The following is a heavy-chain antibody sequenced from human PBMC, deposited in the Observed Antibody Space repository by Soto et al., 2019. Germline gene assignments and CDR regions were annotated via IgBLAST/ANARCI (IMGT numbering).Heavy chain of an antibody. D-gene: IGHD5-12*01. CDR1: GFTFDDYA. CDR3: AKAGYGGYGVNWFDP. Sequence: TGGSLRLSCAASGFTFDDYAMHWVRQAPGKGLEWVSGISWNSGSIGYADSVKGRFTISRDNAKNSLYLQMNSLRAEDTALYYCAKAGYGGYGVNWFDPWGQGTLVTVSS. CDR2: ISWNSGSI. J-gene: IGHJ5*02. V-gene: IGHV3-9*01.